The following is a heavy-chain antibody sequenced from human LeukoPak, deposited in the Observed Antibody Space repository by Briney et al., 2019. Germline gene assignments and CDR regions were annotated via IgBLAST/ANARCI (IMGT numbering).Heavy chain of an antibody. V-gene: IGHV1-18*01. CDR3: ARDYGADAGPYCGGDCYPSFDY. J-gene: IGHJ4*02. Sequence: ASVKVSCKASGYTFTSYGISWVRQAPGQGLEWMGWISAYNGNTNYAQKLQGRVTMTTDTSTSTAYMELRSLRSDDTAVYYCARDYGADAGPYCGGDCYPSFDYWGQGTLVTVSS. D-gene: IGHD2-21*02. CDR1: GYTFTSYG. CDR2: ISAYNGNT.